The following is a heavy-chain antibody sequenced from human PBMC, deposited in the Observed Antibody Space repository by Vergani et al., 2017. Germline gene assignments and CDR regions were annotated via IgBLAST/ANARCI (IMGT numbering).Heavy chain of an antibody. CDR2: ISGSGLST. CDR3: ARGASGDYVSSFDY. V-gene: IGHV3-23*01. CDR1: GFTFSSYA. D-gene: IGHD4-17*01. J-gene: IGHJ4*02. Sequence: EVQLLESGGGLVQPGGSLRLSCAASGFTFSSYAMSWVRQAPGKGLDWVSAISGSGLSTFYADSVKGRFTISRDNSKNTLYLQMNSLRAEDTAVYYCARGASGDYVSSFDYWGQGTLVTVSS.